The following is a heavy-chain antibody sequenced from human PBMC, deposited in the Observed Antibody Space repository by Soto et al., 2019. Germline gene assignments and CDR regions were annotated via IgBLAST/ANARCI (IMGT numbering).Heavy chain of an antibody. Sequence: QVQLVQSGAEGKKPGASLKVSCKSSGYTFTSYGISWVRQAPGQGLEWMGWIRANNGNKNYAQKLKGRVTMTTDTSTSTAYMEMRSLRSDDTAVYYCARGTTVETGSYWGQGTLVTVSS. J-gene: IGHJ4*02. CDR1: GYTFTSYG. CDR2: IRANNGNK. V-gene: IGHV1-18*01. D-gene: IGHD4-17*01. CDR3: ARGTTVETGSY.